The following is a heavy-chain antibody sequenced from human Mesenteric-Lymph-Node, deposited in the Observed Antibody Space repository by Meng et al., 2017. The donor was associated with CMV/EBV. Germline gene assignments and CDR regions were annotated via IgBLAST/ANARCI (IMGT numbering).Heavy chain of an antibody. D-gene: IGHD3-10*01. CDR3: TGDSVSNPNLNY. CDR1: GFNVRDKY. J-gene: IGHJ4*02. V-gene: IGHV3-66*01. Sequence: EVHCVESGGGLGQPGGSLRLSCAASGFNVRDKYMSWVRQAPGKGLEWVCIIYRGDNTYYIDSVKDRFTVSRDNSKNTMYLQMNSLRVEDTAVYYCTGDSVSNPNLNYWGQGTLVTVSS. CDR2: IYRGDNT.